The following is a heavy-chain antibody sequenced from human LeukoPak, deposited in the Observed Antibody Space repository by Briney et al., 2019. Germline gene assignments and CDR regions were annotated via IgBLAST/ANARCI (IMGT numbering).Heavy chain of an antibody. V-gene: IGHV3-23*01. Sequence: PGGSLRLSCAASGFTFTNYALSWVRQAPGKGLEWVSAISGSGAGTYYADSVKGRFTISRDNSKNTLYLQMNSLRAEDTAVYYCAREGEQYQLLYDRGGFYYHGMDVWGQGTTVTVSS. CDR2: ISGSGAGT. CDR3: AREGEQYQLLYDRGGFYYHGMDV. J-gene: IGHJ6*02. D-gene: IGHD2-2*02. CDR1: GFTFTNYA.